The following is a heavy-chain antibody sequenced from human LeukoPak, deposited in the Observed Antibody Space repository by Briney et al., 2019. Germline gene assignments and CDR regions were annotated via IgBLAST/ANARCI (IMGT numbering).Heavy chain of an antibody. CDR3: ARASFGVFDY. CDR2: IYSGGST. Sequence: PGGSLRLSCAASGFTVSSNYMSWVRQAPGKGLEWVSVIYSGGSTYHADSVKGRFTISRDNSKNTLYLQMNSLRAEDTAVYYCARASFGVFDYWGQGTLVTVSS. CDR1: GFTVSSNY. D-gene: IGHD3-3*01. V-gene: IGHV3-66*02. J-gene: IGHJ4*02.